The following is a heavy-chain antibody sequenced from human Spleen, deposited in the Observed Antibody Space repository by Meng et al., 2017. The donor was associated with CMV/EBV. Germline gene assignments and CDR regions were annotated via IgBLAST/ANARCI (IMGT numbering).Heavy chain of an antibody. CDR3: ARLGGREGWFDP. Sequence: ASVKVSCKASGYTFTSYDINWVRQATGQGLEWMGWMNPNSGNTGCAQKFQGRVTMTRNTSISTAYMELSSLRSEDTAVYYCARLGGREGWFDPWGQGTLVTVSS. CDR1: GYTFTSYD. V-gene: IGHV1-8*01. CDR2: MNPNSGNT. D-gene: IGHD3-16*01. J-gene: IGHJ5*02.